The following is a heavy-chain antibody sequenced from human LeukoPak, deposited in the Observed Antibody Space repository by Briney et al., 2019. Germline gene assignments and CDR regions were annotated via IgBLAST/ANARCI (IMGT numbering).Heavy chain of an antibody. CDR2: INQEGSER. D-gene: IGHD3-16*02. CDR1: GFIFSSYW. V-gene: IGHV3-7*01. Sequence: QPGGSLRLSCEVSGFIFSSYWMSWVRQAPGKGLEWVGNINQEGSERNHGDSVNGRFTISGDNAENSLYLQMNSLRAEDTAVYYCARIIGAFGTYRYDSWGQGTLVSVSS. CDR3: ARIIGAFGTYRYDS. J-gene: IGHJ4*02.